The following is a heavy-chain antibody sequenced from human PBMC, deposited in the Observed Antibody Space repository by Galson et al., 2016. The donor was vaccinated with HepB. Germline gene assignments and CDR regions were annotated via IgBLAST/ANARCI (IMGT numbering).Heavy chain of an antibody. V-gene: IGHV4-59*01. CDR1: GGSLSSYY. CDR2: IYYSGST. D-gene: IGHD3-10*01. Sequence: TLSLTCTVSGGSLSSYYWSWIRQPPGKGLEWIGYIYYSGSTNYNPSLKSRVTISIDTSKNQFSLKLSSVTAADTAMYYCARSPSMIRGVILDSRGQGTLVTVSS. J-gene: IGHJ4*02. CDR3: ARSPSMIRGVILDS.